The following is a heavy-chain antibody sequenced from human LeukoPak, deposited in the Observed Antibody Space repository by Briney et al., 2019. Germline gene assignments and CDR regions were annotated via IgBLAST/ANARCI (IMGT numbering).Heavy chain of an antibody. CDR1: GYTFTSYG. CDR3: ARGVGLTGYYGYYYYYGMDV. V-gene: IGHV1-18*01. D-gene: IGHD3-9*01. Sequence: GASVKVSCKASGYTFTSYGISWLRQAPGQGLEWMGWISAYNGNTNYAQKLQGRVTMTTDTSTSTAYMELRSLRSDDTAVYYCARGVGLTGYYGYYYYYGMDVWGQGTTVTVSS. J-gene: IGHJ6*02. CDR2: ISAYNGNT.